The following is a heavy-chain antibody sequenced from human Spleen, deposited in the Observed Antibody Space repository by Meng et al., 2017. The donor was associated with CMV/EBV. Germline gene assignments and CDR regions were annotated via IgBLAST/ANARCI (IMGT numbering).Heavy chain of an antibody. D-gene: IGHD1-14*01. J-gene: IGHJ4*02. CDR1: GFSFRTYA. V-gene: IGHV3-30*04. CDR3: ARDTRSYPTGVHY. CDR2: VSYDGSNK. Sequence: AASGFSFRTYAMHWVRQAAGKGLEWVAVVSYDGSNKYYEDSVKGRFTISRDNSKSSLYLQMNSLRPEDTAVYYCARDTRSYPTGVHYWGQGTLVTVSS.